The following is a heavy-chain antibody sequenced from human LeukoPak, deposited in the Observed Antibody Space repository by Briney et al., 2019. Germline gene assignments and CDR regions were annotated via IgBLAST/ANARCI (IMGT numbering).Heavy chain of an antibody. D-gene: IGHD4-11*01. CDR3: ARHTRSNTRFWFDP. V-gene: IGHV4-39*01. CDR2: IYYSGST. Sequence: PSETLSLTCTVSGGSISSSSYYWGWIRQPPGKGLEWIGSIYYSGSTYYNPSLKSRVTISVDTSKNQFSLKLSSVTAADTAVYYCARHTRSNTRFWFDPWGQGTLVTVSS. CDR1: GGSISSSSYY. J-gene: IGHJ5*02.